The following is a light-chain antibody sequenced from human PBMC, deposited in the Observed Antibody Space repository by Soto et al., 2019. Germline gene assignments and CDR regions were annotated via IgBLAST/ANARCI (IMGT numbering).Light chain of an antibody. Sequence: EIVFTQSPATLSLSPGERATLSCRASQSLSSHLAWYQQKPGQSPSLLIYGASTRATGIPARFSGSGSGTEFTLTISSLQSEDFAVYYCQQYNNWPLTFGGGTKVDIK. J-gene: IGKJ4*01. CDR1: QSLSSH. CDR2: GAS. V-gene: IGKV3-15*01. CDR3: QQYNNWPLT.